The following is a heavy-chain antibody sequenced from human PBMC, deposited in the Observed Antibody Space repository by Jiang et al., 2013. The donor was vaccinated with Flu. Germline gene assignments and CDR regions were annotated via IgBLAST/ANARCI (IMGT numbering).Heavy chain of an antibody. CDR2: ISSSGSTI. CDR3: ARAYSNSPPYYYGMDV. CDR1: GFTFSDYY. D-gene: IGHD4-11*01. V-gene: IGHV3-11*01. J-gene: IGHJ6*02. Sequence: QLVESGGGLVKPGGSLRLSCAASGFTFSDYYMSWIRQAPGKGLEWVSYISSSGSTIYYADSVKGRFTISRDNAKKSLYLQMNSLRAEDTAVYYCARAYSNSPPYYYGMDVWGQGTTVTVSS.